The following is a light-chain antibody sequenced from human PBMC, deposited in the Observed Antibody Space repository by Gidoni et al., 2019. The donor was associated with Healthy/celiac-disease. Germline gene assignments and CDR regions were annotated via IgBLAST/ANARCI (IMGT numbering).Light chain of an antibody. Sequence: DIQMTQSPSSLSASVGDRVPITCRASQGISNYLSWYQQKPGKVPKLLIYAASTLQSGAPSRFSGSCSGTDFTLTISSLQPEDVATYYCQKYNSAPFTFXGXTKVEIK. CDR3: QKYNSAPFT. CDR2: AAS. V-gene: IGKV1-27*01. J-gene: IGKJ4*01. CDR1: QGISNY.